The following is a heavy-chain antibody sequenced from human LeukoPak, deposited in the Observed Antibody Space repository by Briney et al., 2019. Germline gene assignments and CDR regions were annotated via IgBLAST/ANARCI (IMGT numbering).Heavy chain of an antibody. CDR1: GGSISSYH. CDR3: ARGPRSADWYSIDY. CDR2: IYASGST. Sequence: SETLSLTCTVSGGSISSYHWNWIRQPAGKGLEWLGRIYASGSTKYNPSLKSRVTISVDTSKNQFSLRLSSVTAADTAVYYCARGPRSADWYSIDYWGQGTLVTVSS. J-gene: IGHJ4*02. D-gene: IGHD3-9*01. V-gene: IGHV4-4*07.